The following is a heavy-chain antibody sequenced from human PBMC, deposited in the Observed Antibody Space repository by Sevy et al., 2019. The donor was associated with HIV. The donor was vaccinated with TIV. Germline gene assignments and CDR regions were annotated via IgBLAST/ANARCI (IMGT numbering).Heavy chain of an antibody. Sequence: GGSLRLSCAASGFSFRNYGMHWVRQAPGKGLEWVAFISNDGSNKYYADSVKGRFTISRDNSQNTLYLQVNNVRADDTAVLYCAKNIWTGYYVPHGYWGQGTLVTVSS. J-gene: IGHJ4*02. CDR1: GFSFRNYG. V-gene: IGHV3-30*02. CDR3: AKNIWTGYYVPHGY. D-gene: IGHD3-9*01. CDR2: ISNDGSNK.